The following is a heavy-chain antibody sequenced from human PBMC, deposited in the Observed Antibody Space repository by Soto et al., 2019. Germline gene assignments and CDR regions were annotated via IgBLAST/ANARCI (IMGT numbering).Heavy chain of an antibody. CDR1: GFTFTNYA. V-gene: IGHV3-64D*06. Sequence: VGSLRLSCSASGFTFTNYAIHWVRQAPGNGLEFVSAISNNGSNTYYADSVKGRFTISRDNSKNTMYLQMSSLRADDTAVYYCLKEMGPCCDWSYHFDSWGQGTLVTVSS. CDR2: ISNNGSNT. D-gene: IGHD3-9*01. J-gene: IGHJ4*02. CDR3: LKEMGPCCDWSYHFDS.